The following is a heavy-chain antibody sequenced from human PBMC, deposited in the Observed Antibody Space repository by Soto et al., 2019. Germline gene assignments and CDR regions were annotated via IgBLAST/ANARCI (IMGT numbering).Heavy chain of an antibody. D-gene: IGHD3-22*01. CDR3: AKYGRDSSAWKAEY. V-gene: IGHV3-23*01. CDR2: ISGSGGCT. CDR1: GFTFSSFS. Sequence: EVELLESGGGLVQPGGSLRLSCAASGFTFSSFSMTWFRQAPGKGLEWVSGISGSGGCTNYADYVKDRFTITRDNSKSTLFLQMHSLRAEEAAVYYCAKYGRDSSAWKAEYGGQGTLVTVSS. J-gene: IGHJ4*02.